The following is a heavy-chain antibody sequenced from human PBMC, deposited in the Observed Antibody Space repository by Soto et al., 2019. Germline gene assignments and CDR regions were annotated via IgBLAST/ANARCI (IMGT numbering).Heavy chain of an antibody. V-gene: IGHV4-34*01. CDR2: INHSGST. CDR3: ARWSFRVAARTYYYYGMDV. D-gene: IGHD6-6*01. Sequence: PSETLSLTCAVYGGSFSGYYWSWIRQPPGKGLEWIGEINHSGSTNYNPSLKSRVTISVDTSKNQFSLKLSSVTAADTAVYYCARWSFRVAARTYYYYGMDVWGQGTTVTVSS. CDR1: GGSFSGYY. J-gene: IGHJ6*02.